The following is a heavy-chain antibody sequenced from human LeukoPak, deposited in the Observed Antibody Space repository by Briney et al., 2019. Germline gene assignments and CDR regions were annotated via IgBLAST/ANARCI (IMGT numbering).Heavy chain of an antibody. CDR1: GFTFSSYA. Sequence: GGSLRLSCAASGFTFSSYAMSWVRQAPGKGLEWVSAISGSGGSTYYADSVKGRFTISRDNAKNSLYLQMNSLRAEDTAVYYCARVTGYRSSTSCYSDYWGQGTLVTVSS. V-gene: IGHV3-23*01. D-gene: IGHD2-2*01. J-gene: IGHJ4*02. CDR2: ISGSGGST. CDR3: ARVTGYRSSTSCYSDY.